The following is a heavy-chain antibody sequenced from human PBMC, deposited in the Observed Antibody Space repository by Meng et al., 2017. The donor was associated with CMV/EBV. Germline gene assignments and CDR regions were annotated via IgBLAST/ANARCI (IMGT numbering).Heavy chain of an antibody. CDR1: GGTFSSYA. J-gene: IGHJ2*01. V-gene: IGHV1-69*05. CDR3: ARDFVPHTAMVTDPWYFDL. CDR2: IIPIFGTA. D-gene: IGHD5-18*01. Sequence: SVKVSCKASGGTFSSYAISWVRQAPGQGLEWMGGIIPIFGTANYAQKFQGRVTIATDESTSTAYMELSSLRSEDTAVYYCARDFVPHTAMVTDPWYFDLWGRGTLVTVSS.